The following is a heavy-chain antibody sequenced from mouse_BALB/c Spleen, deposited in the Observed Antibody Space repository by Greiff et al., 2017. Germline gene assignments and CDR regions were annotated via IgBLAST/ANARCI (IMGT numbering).Heavy chain of an antibody. CDR2: ILPGSGST. J-gene: IGHJ3*01. D-gene: IGHD1-1*01. Sequence: QVQLQQSGAELMKPGASVKISCKATGYTFSSYWIEWVKQRPGLGLEWIGEILPGSGSTNYNEKFKGKATFTADTSSNTAYMQLSSLTSEDSAVYYCARGIGFDYYGSSYPFAYWGQGTLVTVSA. CDR3: ARGIGFDYYGSSYPFAY. V-gene: IGHV1-9*01. CDR1: GYTFSSYW.